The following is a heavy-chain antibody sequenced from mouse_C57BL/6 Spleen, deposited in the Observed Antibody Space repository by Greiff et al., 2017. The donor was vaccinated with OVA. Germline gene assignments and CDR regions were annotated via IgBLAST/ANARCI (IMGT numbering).Heavy chain of an antibody. Sequence: VKLQESGPELVKPGASVKLSCKASGYTFTSYDINWVKQRPGQGLAWIGWFYPRDGSTKYNEKFKGKATLTVDTSYSTAYMELLSLTSEDSAVYYCARIPLLLRYYAMDYWGQGTSVTVSS. CDR3: ARIPLLLRYYAMDY. CDR2: FYPRDGST. D-gene: IGHD1-1*01. V-gene: IGHV1-85*01. CDR1: GYTFTSYD. J-gene: IGHJ4*01.